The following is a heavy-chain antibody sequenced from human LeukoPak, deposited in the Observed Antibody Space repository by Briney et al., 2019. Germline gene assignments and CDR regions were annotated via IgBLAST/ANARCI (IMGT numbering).Heavy chain of an antibody. D-gene: IGHD6-6*01. J-gene: IGHJ3*02. CDR1: GFTFSSYW. V-gene: IGHV3-7*01. CDR3: ARDSVRGRPLVAFDI. CDR2: IKYDGSEK. Sequence: PGGSLRLSCAASGFTFSSYWMSWVRQAPGKGLEWVANIKYDGSEKYYVDSVKGRFTISRDNAENSLHLQMNSLRAEDTAVYYCARDSVRGRPLVAFDIWGQGTMVTVSS.